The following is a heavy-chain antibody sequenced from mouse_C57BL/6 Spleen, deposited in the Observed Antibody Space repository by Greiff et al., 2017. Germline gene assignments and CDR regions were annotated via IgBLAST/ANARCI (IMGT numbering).Heavy chain of an antibody. D-gene: IGHD2-3*01. V-gene: IGHV1-26*01. CDR3: ANSYDGYYYFDY. CDR2: INPNNGGT. Sequence: EVQLQQSGPELVKPGASVKISCKASGYAFTDYYMNWVKQSHGKSLEWIGDINPNNGGTSYNQKFKGKATLTVDKSSSTAYMELRSLTSEDSAVYYCANSYDGYYYFDYWGQGTTLTVSS. J-gene: IGHJ2*01. CDR1: GYAFTDYY.